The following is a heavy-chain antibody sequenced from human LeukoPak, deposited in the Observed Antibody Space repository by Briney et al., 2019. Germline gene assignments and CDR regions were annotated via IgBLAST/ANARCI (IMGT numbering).Heavy chain of an antibody. CDR1: GFTFDDYA. D-gene: IGHD4-23*01. CDR2: IIKSGSHI. Sequence: GGSLRLSCAASGFTFDDYAMHWVRQAPGKGLEWVSAIIKSGSHIYYADSVKGRFTISRDNANNSLYLQMTGLRAEDTAVYYCARGRGGDNSNWFDPWGPGTLVTVSS. V-gene: IGHV3-21*01. CDR3: ARGRGGDNSNWFDP. J-gene: IGHJ5*02.